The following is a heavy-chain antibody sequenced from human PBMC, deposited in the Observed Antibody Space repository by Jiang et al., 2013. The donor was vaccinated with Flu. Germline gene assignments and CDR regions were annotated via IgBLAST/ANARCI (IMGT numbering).Heavy chain of an antibody. J-gene: IGHJ6*02. CDR3: ARCIAAAGTRYYYGMDV. CDR1: GYTFTSYG. CDR2: ISAYNGNT. D-gene: IGHD6-13*01. Sequence: SGAEVKKPGASVKVSCKASGYTFTSYGISWVRQAPGQGLEWMGWISAYNGNTNYAQKLQGRVTMTTDTSTSTAYMELRSLRSDDTAVYYCARCIAAAGTRYYYGMDVWGQGTTVTVSS. V-gene: IGHV1-18*01.